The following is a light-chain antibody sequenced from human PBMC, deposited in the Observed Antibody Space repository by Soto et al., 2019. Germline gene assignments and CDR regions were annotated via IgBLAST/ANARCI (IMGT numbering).Light chain of an antibody. J-gene: IGKJ1*01. Sequence: DIQLTQSPSSLSASVGDRVTITCRASQSISSYLNWYQQKPGKAPKLLIYAASSLQSGDPSRFSGSGSGTDFTLTISSLQPEDFATYYCQQSYSTPPTFGQGPKVEIK. CDR2: AAS. V-gene: IGKV1-39*01. CDR3: QQSYSTPPT. CDR1: QSISSY.